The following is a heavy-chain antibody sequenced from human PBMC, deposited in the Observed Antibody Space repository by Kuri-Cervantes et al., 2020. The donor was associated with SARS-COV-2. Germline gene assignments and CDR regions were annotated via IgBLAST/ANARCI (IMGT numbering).Heavy chain of an antibody. CDR2: IYYSGST. J-gene: IGHJ6*03. Sequence: ESLKISWTVSCGSISSHYWSWIRQPPGKGLEWIGYIYYSGSTNYNPSLKSRVTISVDTSKNQFSLKLSSVTAADTAVYYCARSYYGSGSPNYYYYYMDVWGKGTTVTVSS. V-gene: IGHV4-59*11. CDR3: ARSYYGSGSPNYYYYYMDV. CDR1: CGSISSHY. D-gene: IGHD3-10*01.